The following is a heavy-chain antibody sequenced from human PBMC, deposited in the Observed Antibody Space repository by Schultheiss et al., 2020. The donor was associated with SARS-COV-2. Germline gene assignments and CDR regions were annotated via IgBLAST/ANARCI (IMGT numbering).Heavy chain of an antibody. D-gene: IGHD2-8*01. Sequence: GGSLRLSCAASGFTFSSYAMSWVRQAPGKGLEWVSAIGTAGDTYYPDSVKGRFTISRDNSKNTLYLQMNSLRAEDTAVYYCATTNLDYWGQGTLVTVSS. CDR2: IGTAGDT. J-gene: IGHJ4*02. CDR3: ATTNLDY. CDR1: GFTFSSYA. V-gene: IGHV3-23*01.